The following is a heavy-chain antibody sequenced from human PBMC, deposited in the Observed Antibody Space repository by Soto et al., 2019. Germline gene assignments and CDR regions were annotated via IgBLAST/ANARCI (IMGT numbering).Heavy chain of an antibody. J-gene: IGHJ4*02. CDR1: GFTFSNYG. D-gene: IGHD3-16*01. CDR3: AKVPLRPYDFDY. V-gene: IGHV3-30*18. CDR2: ISTDGSKN. Sequence: QVQLVDSGGGVVQPGGSLRLSCAASGFTFSNYGMHWVRQAPGKGLEWVAFISTDGSKNYYADSVRGRFTISRDNSMNTLFLQMNSLRPEDTATYYCAKVPLRPYDFDYWGPGTLVTVSS.